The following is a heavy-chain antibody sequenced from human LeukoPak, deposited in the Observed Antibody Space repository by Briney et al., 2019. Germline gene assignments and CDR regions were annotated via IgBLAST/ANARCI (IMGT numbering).Heavy chain of an antibody. V-gene: IGHV4-39*07. J-gene: IGHJ5*02. Sequence: SETLSLTCTVSGASISTSGYWWGWIRQPPGKGLEWIGSIYHSGSTYYNPSLKSRVTISVDTSKNQFSLKLSSVTAADTAVYYCARNLSDLQPQRIFGVARGWFDPLGPGNPGHRLL. CDR2: IYHSGST. D-gene: IGHD3-3*01. CDR3: ARNLSDLQPQRIFGVARGWFDP. CDR1: GASISTSGYW.